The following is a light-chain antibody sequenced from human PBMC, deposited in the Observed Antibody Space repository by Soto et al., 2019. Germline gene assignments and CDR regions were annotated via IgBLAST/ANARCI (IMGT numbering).Light chain of an antibody. J-gene: IGLJ1*01. CDR3: QSYDSSLSAYV. CDR1: SSDVGGYKY. V-gene: IGLV2-14*01. Sequence: QSALTQPASVSGSPGQSITISCTGTSSDVGGYKYVSWYQQHPGKAPKLMIYEVGNRPSGVSQRFSGSKSGNTASLTIFGLQAEDEADYYCQSYDSSLSAYVFGTGTKLTVL. CDR2: EVG.